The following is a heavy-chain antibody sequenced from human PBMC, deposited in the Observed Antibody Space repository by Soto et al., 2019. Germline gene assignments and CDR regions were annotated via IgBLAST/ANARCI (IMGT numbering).Heavy chain of an antibody. CDR1: GGTFSSYA. CDR2: IIPFFGTA. Sequence: QVQLVQSGAEVKKPGSSVKVSCKASGGTFSSYAISWVRQAPGQGLEWMGGIIPFFGTANYAQKFQGRVTITADESTSTAYMELSSLRSEDTAVSYCARRGYCSGGSCYSVARYYYGMDVWGQGTTVTVSS. V-gene: IGHV1-69*12. D-gene: IGHD2-15*01. J-gene: IGHJ6*02. CDR3: ARRGYCSGGSCYSVARYYYGMDV.